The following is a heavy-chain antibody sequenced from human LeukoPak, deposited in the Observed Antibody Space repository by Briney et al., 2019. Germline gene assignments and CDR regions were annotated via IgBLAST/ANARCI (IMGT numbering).Heavy chain of an antibody. Sequence: SETLSLTCTVSGGSISSYYWSWIRQPPGKGLEWIGYIYYSGSTNYNPSLKSRVTISVDTSKNQFSLKLSSVTAADTAVYYCARRVRLRSAFDIWGQGTMVTVSS. CDR2: IYYSGST. CDR1: GGSISSYY. V-gene: IGHV4-59*01. CDR3: ARRVRLRSAFDI. J-gene: IGHJ3*02. D-gene: IGHD5-12*01.